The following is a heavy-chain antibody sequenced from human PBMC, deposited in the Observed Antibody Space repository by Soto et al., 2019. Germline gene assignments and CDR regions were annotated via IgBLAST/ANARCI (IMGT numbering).Heavy chain of an antibody. D-gene: IGHD3-9*01. Sequence: GGSLRLSCAASGFTFSSYSMNWVRQAPGKGLEWVSSISSSSYIYYADSVKGRFTISRDNAKNSLYLQMNSLRAEDTAVYYCARARPYDILTGYYLTDYWGQGTLVTVSS. J-gene: IGHJ4*02. V-gene: IGHV3-21*01. CDR1: GFTFSSYS. CDR2: ISSSSYI. CDR3: ARARPYDILTGYYLTDY.